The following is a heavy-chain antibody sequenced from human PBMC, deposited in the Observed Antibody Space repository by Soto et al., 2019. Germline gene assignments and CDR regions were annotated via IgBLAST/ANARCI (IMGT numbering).Heavy chain of an antibody. CDR2: IYYSGST. CDR3: ARLGVITFGGVIVGPLEY. J-gene: IGHJ4*02. D-gene: IGHD3-16*02. Sequence: SETLSLTCTVSGGSISSSSYYWGWIRQPPGKGLEWIGSIYYSGSTYYNPSLKSRVTISVDTSKNQFSLKLSSVTAADTAVYYCARLGVITFGGVIVGPLEYWGQGTLVTVSS. CDR1: GGSISSSSYY. V-gene: IGHV4-39*01.